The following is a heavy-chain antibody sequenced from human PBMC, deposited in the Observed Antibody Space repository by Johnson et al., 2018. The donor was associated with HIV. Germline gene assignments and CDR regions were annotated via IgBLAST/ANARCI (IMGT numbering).Heavy chain of an antibody. D-gene: IGHD6-19*01. J-gene: IGHJ3*02. V-gene: IGHV3-66*01. Sequence: VQLVESGGGLVQPGGSLRLSCAASGFTVSSNYITWVRQAPGKGLEWVSVIYSGGSTYYADSVQGRFTISRDKSKNTLYLQMSSLRAEDTAVYYCARDPREGWPGAFDIWGQGTMVTVSS. CDR3: ARDPREGWPGAFDI. CDR2: IYSGGST. CDR1: GFTVSSNY.